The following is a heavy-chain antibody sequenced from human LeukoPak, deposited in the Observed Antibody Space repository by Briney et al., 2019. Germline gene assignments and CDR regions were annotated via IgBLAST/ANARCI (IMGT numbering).Heavy chain of an antibody. CDR3: ARDNPYYYLY. CDR2: ISAYNGDT. V-gene: IGHV1-18*04. D-gene: IGHD3-10*01. CDR1: GYIFTNYG. J-gene: IGHJ4*02. Sequence: ASVKVSCKASGYIFTNYGISWLRQAPGQGLKWMGWISAYNGDTKYLQNLQGRITMTIDTSTSTAYMELRSLRSDDTAVYYCARDNPYYYLYWGQGTLVTVSS.